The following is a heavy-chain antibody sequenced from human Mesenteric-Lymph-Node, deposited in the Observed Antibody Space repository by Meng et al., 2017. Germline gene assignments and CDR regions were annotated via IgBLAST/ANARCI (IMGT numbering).Heavy chain of an antibody. CDR2: MYHSGTT. V-gene: IGHV4-4*02. CDR1: GGSISSSDW. J-gene: IGHJ4*02. Sequence: QVQLQAAGPGLGKPSQTLSLTCTVSGGSISSSDWWTWVRQSPGKGLEWIGEMYHSGTTNYNPSLKSRVTISVDKSKNQFSLNLSSVTAADTAVYHCARVGQWLPIDYWGQGTLVTVPQ. D-gene: IGHD6-19*01. CDR3: ARVGQWLPIDY.